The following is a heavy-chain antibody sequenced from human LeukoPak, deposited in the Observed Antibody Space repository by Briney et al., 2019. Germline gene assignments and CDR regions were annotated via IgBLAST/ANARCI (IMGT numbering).Heavy chain of an antibody. D-gene: IGHD3-22*01. CDR3: ARLHLDSSGYYFDY. V-gene: IGHV4-59*01. CDR2: IYYSGST. Sequence: SETLSLTCTVSGGSISSYYWSWLRRPPGKGLEWIGYIYYSGSTNYNPSLKSRVTISVDTSKNQFSLKLSSVTAADTAVYYCARLHLDSSGYYFDYWGQGTLVTVSS. J-gene: IGHJ4*02. CDR1: GGSISSYY.